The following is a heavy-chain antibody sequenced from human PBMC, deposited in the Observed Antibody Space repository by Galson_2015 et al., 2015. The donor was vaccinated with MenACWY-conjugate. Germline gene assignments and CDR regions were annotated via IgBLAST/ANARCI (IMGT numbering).Heavy chain of an antibody. CDR3: ARGIWTHAYYFDC. D-gene: IGHD1-14*01. V-gene: IGHV3-7*03. CDR2: IKEDGSDK. J-gene: IGHJ4*02. Sequence: SLRLSCAASGFTFNNYWMTWVRQAPGKGLEWVASIKEDGSDKYYVDSVKGRFTISRDNAQNSLYLQMNSLRADDTAVYYCARGIWTHAYYFDCWGQGTRATGPS. CDR1: GFTFNNYW.